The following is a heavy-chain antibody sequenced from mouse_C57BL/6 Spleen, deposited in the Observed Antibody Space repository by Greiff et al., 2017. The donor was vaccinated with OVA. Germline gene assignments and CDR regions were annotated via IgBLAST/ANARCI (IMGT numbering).Heavy chain of an antibody. CDR3: AREGTYWASMDY. Sequence: QVQLKQPGAELVRPGSSVKLSCKASGYTFTSYWMDWVKQRPGQGLEWIGNIYPSDSETHYNQKFKDKATLTVDKSSSTAYMQLSSLTSEDSAVYYCAREGTYWASMDYWGQGTSVTVSS. V-gene: IGHV1-61*01. CDR1: GYTFTSYW. D-gene: IGHD4-1*01. CDR2: IYPSDSET. J-gene: IGHJ4*01.